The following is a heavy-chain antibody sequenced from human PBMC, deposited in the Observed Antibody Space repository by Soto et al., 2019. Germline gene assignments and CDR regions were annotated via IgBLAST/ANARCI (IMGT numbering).Heavy chain of an antibody. V-gene: IGHV3-23*01. J-gene: IGHJ4*02. Sequence: GGSLRLSCAAPGFTFSSYAMSWVRQAPGKGLEWVSAISGSGGSTYYADSVKGRFTISRDNSKNTLYLQMNSLRAEDTAVYYSAKYGRHQILEWLLGPRDYFDYRGQGTLVTVSS. CDR1: GFTFSSYA. CDR3: AKYGRHQILEWLLGPRDYFDY. D-gene: IGHD3-3*01. CDR2: ISGSGGST.